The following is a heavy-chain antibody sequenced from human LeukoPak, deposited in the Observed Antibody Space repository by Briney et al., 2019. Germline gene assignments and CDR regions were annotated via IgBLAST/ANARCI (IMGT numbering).Heavy chain of an antibody. J-gene: IGHJ3*02. CDR3: ARLYYYDSSGYYYLSPDAFDI. V-gene: IGHV3-74*01. CDR2: IKTDGSST. CDR1: GFTFSSYW. Sequence: GGSLRLSCAASGFTFSSYWMHWVRQAPGKGLVWVSHIKTDGSSTNYAESVKGRFTISRDNAKNTVYLQMNSLRAEDTAVYYCARLYYYDSSGYYYLSPDAFDIWGQGTMVTVSS. D-gene: IGHD3-22*01.